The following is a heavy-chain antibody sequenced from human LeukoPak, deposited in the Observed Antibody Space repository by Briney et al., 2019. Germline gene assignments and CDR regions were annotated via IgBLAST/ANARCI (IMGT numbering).Heavy chain of an antibody. CDR2: MIGNGGST. V-gene: IGHV3-23*01. Sequence: PGRSLRLSCAASGFTFSSYAMSWVLQAPGKGLEWVSAMIGNGGSTYYADSVKGRFTISRDKSKNTLYLQMNSLRAKDTAIYYCAKEGGTTGYYGMDVWGKGTTVTVSS. CDR1: GFTFSSYA. D-gene: IGHD1-1*01. CDR3: AKEGGTTGYYGMDV. J-gene: IGHJ6*04.